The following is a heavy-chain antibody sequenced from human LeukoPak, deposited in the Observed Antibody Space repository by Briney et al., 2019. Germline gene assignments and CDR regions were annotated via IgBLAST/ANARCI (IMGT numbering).Heavy chain of an antibody. Sequence: GGSLRLSCAASGFTFRIYDMNWVRQAPGKGLEWVSGISSSGGSTNYADSVKGRFTISRDNSKNTLYLQMNSLRAEDTAVYYCARGDDISPGRVLEYWGRGTLVTVSS. CDR2: ISSSGGST. CDR1: GFTFRIYD. J-gene: IGHJ4*02. CDR3: ARGDDISPGRVLEY. V-gene: IGHV3-23*01. D-gene: IGHD3-9*01.